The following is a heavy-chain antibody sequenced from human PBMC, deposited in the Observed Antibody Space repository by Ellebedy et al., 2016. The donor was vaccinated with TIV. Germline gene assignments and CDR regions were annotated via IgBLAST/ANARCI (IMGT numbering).Heavy chain of an antibody. CDR3: ATDGSYGDYLSPRHAFAI. V-gene: IGHV3-7*01. J-gene: IGHJ3*02. CDR2: INQGGSVK. D-gene: IGHD4-17*01. CDR1: GFSFNSYW. Sequence: GESLKISCAASGFSFNSYWMTWVRQAPGKGLEWVANINQGGSVKYYVDSLRGRFTISRDNAKDSLYLQMSSLRVEDTAVYYCATDGSYGDYLSPRHAFAIWGQGTMVTVSS.